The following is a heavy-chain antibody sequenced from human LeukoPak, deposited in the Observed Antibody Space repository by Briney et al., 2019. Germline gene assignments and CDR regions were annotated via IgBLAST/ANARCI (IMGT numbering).Heavy chain of an antibody. CDR2: INHSGSI. V-gene: IGHV4-34*01. CDR1: GVSFSGYY. J-gene: IGHJ6*03. Sequence: SETLSLTCAVYGVSFSGYYWSWIRQPPGKGLEWIGEINHSGSINHNPSLKSRVTISVDTSKNQFSLKLSSVTAADTAVYYCARGGGGYSSGWYARRDRYYMDVWGKGTTVTVSS. D-gene: IGHD6-19*01. CDR3: ARGGGGYSSGWYARRDRYYMDV.